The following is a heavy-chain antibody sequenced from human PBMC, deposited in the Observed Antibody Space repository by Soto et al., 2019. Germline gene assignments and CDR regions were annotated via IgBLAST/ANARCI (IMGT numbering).Heavy chain of an antibody. CDR2: ISYTGAT. CDR3: ARGGPVSASPAWQLPGSFDY. D-gene: IGHD2-15*01. CDR1: GGAISRGAYF. V-gene: IGHV4-31*03. Sequence: QVHLQESGPGQLRPSQTLSLSCSVSGGAISRGAYFWTWMRQFPGKGLEWIGNISYTGATYYNPYLRRRVTRLAATYQNQLSLRLNSVTSADTAVYYCARGGPVSASPAWQLPGSFDYWGQGTLVTVSS. J-gene: IGHJ4*02.